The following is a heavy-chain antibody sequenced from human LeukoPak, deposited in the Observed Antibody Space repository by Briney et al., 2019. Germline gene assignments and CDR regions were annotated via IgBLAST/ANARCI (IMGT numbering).Heavy chain of an antibody. V-gene: IGHV3-48*04. Sequence: PGGSLRLSCAASGFTFSYYSMNWVRQAPGKGLEWISYISRSSSTIYYTDSVRGRFTISRDDAKNSVFLQMNSLRAEDTAIYYCATLHWARDTVSFDCWGQGSLVTVSS. CDR3: ATLHWARDTVSFDC. CDR1: GFTFSYYS. J-gene: IGHJ4*02. D-gene: IGHD4-17*01. CDR2: ISRSSSTI.